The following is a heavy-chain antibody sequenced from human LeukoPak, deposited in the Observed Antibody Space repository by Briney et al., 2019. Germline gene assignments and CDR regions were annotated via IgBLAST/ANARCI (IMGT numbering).Heavy chain of an antibody. CDR2: FYYSGSI. V-gene: IGHV4-39*07. D-gene: IGHD2-2*02. CDR1: GGSISSTSYY. J-gene: IGHJ4*02. Sequence: PSETLSLTCIVSGGSISSTSYYWGWIRQSPGKGLEWIGSFYYSGSIFDNRSLRSRVTISVDTSKNQFSLKLSSVTAADTAVYYCARGRGKCSSTSCYKRDLFDYWGQGTLVTVSS. CDR3: ARGRGKCSSTSCYKRDLFDY.